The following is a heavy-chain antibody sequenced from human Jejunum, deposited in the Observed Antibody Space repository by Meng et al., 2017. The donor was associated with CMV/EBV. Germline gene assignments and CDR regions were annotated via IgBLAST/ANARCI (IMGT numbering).Heavy chain of an antibody. CDR3: AKDSYSSSAYEASFDS. CDR2: INWIGNHI. J-gene: IGHJ4*02. D-gene: IGHD6-13*01. Sequence: FIVDEYAMHGVRQVPGKGLEWVSSINWIGNHIGYADSVKGRFFISRDNANNSLSLQMNNLRPEDTALYYCAKDSYSSSAYEASFDSWGQGTLVTVSS. CDR1: FIVDEYA. V-gene: IGHV3-9*01.